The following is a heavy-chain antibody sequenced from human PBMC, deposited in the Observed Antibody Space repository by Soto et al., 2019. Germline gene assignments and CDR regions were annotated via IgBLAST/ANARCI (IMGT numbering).Heavy chain of an antibody. CDR1: GGTFSSYA. CDR2: IIPIFGTA. J-gene: IGHJ6*01. D-gene: IGHD4-17*01. Sequence: SVKVSCKASGGTFSSYAISWVRQAPGQGLEWMGGIIPIFGTANYAQKFQGRVTITADESTSTAYMELSSLRSEDTAVYYCARSETVTTFSYYGMDVWGQGTTVTVSS. CDR3: ARSETVTTFSYYGMDV. V-gene: IGHV1-69*13.